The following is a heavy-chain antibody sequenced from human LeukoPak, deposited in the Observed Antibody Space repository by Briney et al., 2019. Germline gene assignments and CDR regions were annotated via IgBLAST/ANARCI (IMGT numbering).Heavy chain of an antibody. Sequence: ASVKVSCKASGYTFTSYYMHWVRQAPGQGLEWMGIINPSGGSTSYAQKFRGRVTMTRDMSTSTVYMELSSLRSEDTAVYYCARDPVDAAAGGSPERTFDYWGQGTLVTVSS. CDR2: INPSGGST. J-gene: IGHJ4*02. CDR1: GYTFTSYY. V-gene: IGHV1-46*01. CDR3: ARDPVDAAAGGSPERTFDY. D-gene: IGHD5-12*01.